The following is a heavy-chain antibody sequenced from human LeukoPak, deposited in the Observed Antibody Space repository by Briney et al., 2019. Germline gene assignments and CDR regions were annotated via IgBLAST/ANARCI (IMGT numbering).Heavy chain of an antibody. CDR2: ISSDGSST. CDR3: ARDYGEGGYYFDY. J-gene: IGHJ4*02. CDR1: GFTFSTYW. Sequence: GGSLRLSCAASGFTFSTYWMHWVRQAPGKGRVWLSRISSDGSSTNYADSVKGRFTISRDNAKNTLYLQMNSLRAEDTAVYYCARDYGEGGYYFDYGGQGTLVTVSS. D-gene: IGHD4-17*01. V-gene: IGHV3-74*01.